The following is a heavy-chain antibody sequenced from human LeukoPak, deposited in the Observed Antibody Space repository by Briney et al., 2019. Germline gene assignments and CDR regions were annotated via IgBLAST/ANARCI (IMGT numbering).Heavy chain of an antibody. CDR3: ARDKKYQLLSNPGGY. CDR2: INPNSGGT. J-gene: IGHJ4*02. V-gene: IGHV1-2*02. CDR1: GYTFTGYY. D-gene: IGHD2-2*01. Sequence: ASVKVSCKASGYTFTGYYMHWVRQAPGQGLEWMGWINPNSGGTNYAQKFQGRVTMTRDTPISTAYMELSRLRSDDTAVYYCARDKKYQLLSNPGGYWGQGTLVTVSS.